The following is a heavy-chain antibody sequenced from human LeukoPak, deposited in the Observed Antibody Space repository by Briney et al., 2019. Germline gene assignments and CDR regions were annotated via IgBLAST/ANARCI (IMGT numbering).Heavy chain of an antibody. D-gene: IGHD2-2*01. Sequence: GGSLRLSCAASGFSFSHYAMSWVRQAPARGLEWVSSLRGDGETFYADSVKGRFTLSRDDSRNTVYLQLNNLRVDDTAVYYCAKGTCSSTSCYLSEYYGMDVWGQGTTVTVSS. J-gene: IGHJ6*02. CDR2: LRGDGET. CDR1: GFSFSHYA. V-gene: IGHV3-23*01. CDR3: AKGTCSSTSCYLSEYYGMDV.